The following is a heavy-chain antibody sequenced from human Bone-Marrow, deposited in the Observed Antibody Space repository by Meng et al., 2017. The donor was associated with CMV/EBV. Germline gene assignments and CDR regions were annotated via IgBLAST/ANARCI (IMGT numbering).Heavy chain of an antibody. Sequence: ASVKVSCKASGYTFTTYGISWVRQAPGQGLEWVGWVSVYNGNTEYAQKLQGRVTMTTDTSTTTAYMELRSLRSDDTAVYYCARGLPLYASLWGQGTPVTVSS. CDR3: ARGLPLYASL. V-gene: IGHV1-18*01. CDR1: GYTFTTYG. J-gene: IGHJ4*02. CDR2: VSVYNGNT. D-gene: IGHD2-2*02.